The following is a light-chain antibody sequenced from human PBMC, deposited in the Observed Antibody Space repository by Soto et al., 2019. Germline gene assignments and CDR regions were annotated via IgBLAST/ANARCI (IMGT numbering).Light chain of an antibody. V-gene: IGKV3-15*01. CDR1: QNLSRN. CDR2: YAS. J-gene: IGKJ2*01. CDR3: QQYDKWPHT. Sequence: EMVLTQSPATLSVSPGERATLSCRASQNLSRNLAWYQQQPGQAPRLLIFYASTRATGIPARFSGSGSGTDFTLTMSSLQSDDFAVHSCQQYDKWPHTFGQGTKLVSK.